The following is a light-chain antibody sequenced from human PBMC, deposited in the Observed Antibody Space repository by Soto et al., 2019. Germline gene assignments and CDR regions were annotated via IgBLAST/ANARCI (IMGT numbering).Light chain of an antibody. V-gene: IGKV3-20*01. CDR3: QQYGISPGFT. CDR1: QRINNNY. Sequence: EVVLTQSPGTLSLSPGERATLSCRASQRINNNYLAWYQQKAGQAPRLLIYGTSIRATGIPDRFSGSGSGADFTLTISRLEPEDFAVYYCQQYGISPGFTFGPGTKV. CDR2: GTS. J-gene: IGKJ3*01.